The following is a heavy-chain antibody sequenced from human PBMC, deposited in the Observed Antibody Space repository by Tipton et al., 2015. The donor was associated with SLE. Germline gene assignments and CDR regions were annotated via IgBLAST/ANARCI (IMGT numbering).Heavy chain of an antibody. CDR1: GGSISTYY. CDR2: IYYSGST. D-gene: IGHD3-3*01. J-gene: IGHJ6*04. CDR3: ARVMEALTITPQGLDV. Sequence: TLSLTCTVSGGSISTYYWTWIRQPPGKGLEWIGDIYYSGSTNYNPSLKSRVTISVDTPTNQFSLTLNSVAAADTAVYYCARVMEALTITPQGLDVWGKGTTVIVSS. V-gene: IGHV4-59*01.